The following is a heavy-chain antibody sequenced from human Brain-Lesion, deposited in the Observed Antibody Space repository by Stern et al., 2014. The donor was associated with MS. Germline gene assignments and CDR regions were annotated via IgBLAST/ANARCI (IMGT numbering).Heavy chain of an antibody. J-gene: IGHJ6*02. CDR2: IKQDGSER. V-gene: IGHV3-7*01. CDR3: ARDCGSGSCYQTQYYYGVDV. Sequence: EVQLVESGGGLVQPGGSLRLSCAGSGFSLSSYWMSWVRQAPGTGPELVATIKQDGSERYYVDSVKGRFTISKGNSKNSVFLQMNSLRVDDTSVYYCARDCGSGSCYQTQYYYGVDVWGQGTTVIVSS. CDR1: GFSLSSYW. D-gene: IGHD2-15*01.